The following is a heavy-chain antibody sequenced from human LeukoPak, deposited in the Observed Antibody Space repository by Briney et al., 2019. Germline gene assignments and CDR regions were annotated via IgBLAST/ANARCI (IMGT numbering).Heavy chain of an antibody. J-gene: IGHJ5*02. CDR1: GFTFSSYS. CDR3: ARGTYYDFWSGPNWFDP. Sequence: GGSLRLSCAASGFTFSSYSMTWVRQAPGKGLEWVSYISSSSSTIYYADSVKGRFTISRDNAKNSLYLQMNSLRAEDTAVYFCARGTYYDFWSGPNWFDPWGQGTLVTVSS. CDR2: ISSSSSTI. D-gene: IGHD3-3*01. V-gene: IGHV3-48*04.